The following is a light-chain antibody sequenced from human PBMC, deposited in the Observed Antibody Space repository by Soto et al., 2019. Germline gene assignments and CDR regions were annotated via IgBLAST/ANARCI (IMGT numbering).Light chain of an antibody. CDR2: DVS. Sequence: QSVLTQPASVSGSPGQSITISCTGTSSDVGGYNYVSWYHQHPGKAPKLMIYDVSNRPSGVSNRFSGSKSGNTASLTISGLQAEDEADYYCSSYTSSSTLNWVFGGGTKLTVL. J-gene: IGLJ3*02. V-gene: IGLV2-14*01. CDR1: SSDVGGYNY. CDR3: SSYTSSSTLNWV.